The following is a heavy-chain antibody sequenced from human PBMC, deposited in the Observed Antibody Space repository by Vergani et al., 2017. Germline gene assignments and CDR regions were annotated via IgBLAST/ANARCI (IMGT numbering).Heavy chain of an antibody. Sequence: QVQLVQSGAEVKKPGSSVKVSCKASGGTFSSYAISWVRQAPGQGLEWMGGIIPIFGTANYAQKFQGRVTITADKSTSTAYLQWSSLKASDTAMYYCARRTHRSNHQYSSGWYSDAFDIWGQGTMVTVSS. D-gene: IGHD6-19*01. V-gene: IGHV1-69*06. CDR1: GGTFSSYA. CDR3: ARRTHRSNHQYSSGWYSDAFDI. CDR2: IIPIFGTA. J-gene: IGHJ3*02.